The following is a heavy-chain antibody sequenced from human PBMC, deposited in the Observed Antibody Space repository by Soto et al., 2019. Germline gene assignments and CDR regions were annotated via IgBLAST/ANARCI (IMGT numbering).Heavy chain of an antibody. CDR2: IYSDGTT. D-gene: IGHD2-15*01. J-gene: IGHJ3*02. CDR3: AREYCSGGICYGLDAFDI. V-gene: IGHV3-66*01. CDR1: GFTVSVNY. Sequence: EVQLVESGGGLVQPGGSLRLSCAASGFTVSVNYLSWVRQAPGKGLEWVSVIYSDGTTYYADSVKGRFTISRDNSKNTLYLQMNSLRVEDTAVYYCAREYCSGGICYGLDAFDIWGQGTMVTVSS.